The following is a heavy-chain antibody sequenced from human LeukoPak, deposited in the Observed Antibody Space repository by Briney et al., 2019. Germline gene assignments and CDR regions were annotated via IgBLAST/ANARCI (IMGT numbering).Heavy chain of an antibody. CDR2: IIPIFGTA. CDR1: GGTFSSYA. V-gene: IGHV1-69*01. Sequence: GSSVKVSCKASGGTFSSYAISWVRQAPGQGLEWMGGIIPIFGTANYAQKFQGRVTITADESTSTAYMELSSLRSEDTAVYYCARVDQHGPWGHDAFDIWGQGTMVTVSS. CDR3: ARVDQHGPWGHDAFDI. D-gene: IGHD7-27*01. J-gene: IGHJ3*02.